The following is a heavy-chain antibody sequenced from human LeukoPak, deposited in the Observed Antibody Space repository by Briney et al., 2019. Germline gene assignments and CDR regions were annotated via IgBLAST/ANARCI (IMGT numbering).Heavy chain of an antibody. J-gene: IGHJ5*02. CDR3: ARNVRGDNWFDP. CDR1: GYTFTSYG. D-gene: IGHD1-1*01. CDR2: ISAYNGNT. Sequence: GASVKVSCNASGYTFTSYGISWVRQAPGQGVEWMGWISAYNGNTNYAQKLQGRVTMTTDTSTSTAYMELRSLRSDDTAVYYCARNVRGDNWFDPWGQGTLVTVSS. V-gene: IGHV1-18*01.